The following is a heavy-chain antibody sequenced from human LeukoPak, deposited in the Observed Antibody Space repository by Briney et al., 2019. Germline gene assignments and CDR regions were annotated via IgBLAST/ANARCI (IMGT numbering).Heavy chain of an antibody. V-gene: IGHV4-39*01. J-gene: IGHJ3*02. D-gene: IGHD6-13*01. CDR2: IYYSGST. CDR1: GGSISSSSYY. Sequence: PSETLSLTCTVSGGSISSSSYYWGWIRQPPGKGLEWIGSIYYSGSTYYNPSLKSRVTISVDTSKNQFSLKLSSVTAADTAVYYCARGYSRRYGDAFDIWGQGTMVTVSS. CDR3: ARGYSRRYGDAFDI.